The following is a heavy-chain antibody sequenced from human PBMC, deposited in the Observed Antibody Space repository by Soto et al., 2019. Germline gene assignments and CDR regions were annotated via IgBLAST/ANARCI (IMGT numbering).Heavy chain of an antibody. CDR1: GFTFSSYA. CDR3: AKRSGAGGQFDY. D-gene: IGHD2-15*01. J-gene: IGHJ4*02. V-gene: IGHV3-23*01. Sequence: DVQLLESGGGLVQPGGSLRLSCAASGFTFSSYAMGWVRQGPGKGLEWFAVVSIGGSTHYADSVRGRFTISRDNSKNTLSLQLNSLPAEDTAVYFCAKRSGAGGQFDYWGQGALVTVSS. CDR2: VSIGGST.